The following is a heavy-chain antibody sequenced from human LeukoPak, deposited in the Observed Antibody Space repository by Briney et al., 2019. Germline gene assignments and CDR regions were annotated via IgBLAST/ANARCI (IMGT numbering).Heavy chain of an antibody. J-gene: IGHJ4*02. V-gene: IGHV3-30-3*01. CDR3: ASPGLRYGDYDYFDY. CDR1: GFTFSSYA. Sequence: GRSLRLSCAASGFTFSSYAMHWVRQAPGKGLEWVAVISYDGSNKYYADSVKGRFTISRDNSKNTLYLQMNSLRAEDTAVYYCASPGLRYGDYDYFDYWGQGTLSPSPQ. CDR2: ISYDGSNK. D-gene: IGHD4-17*01.